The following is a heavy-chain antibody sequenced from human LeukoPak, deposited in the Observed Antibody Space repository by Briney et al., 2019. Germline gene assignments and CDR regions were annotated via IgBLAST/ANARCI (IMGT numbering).Heavy chain of an antibody. V-gene: IGHV3-23*01. D-gene: IGHD6-19*01. CDR2: ISGSGGGT. Sequence: PGGSLRLSCVASGFTFNTYAMSWVRQAAGKGLEWVSAISGSGGGTYYPDSVKGRFTISRDNSKHTLYLQMNSLRAEDTAVYYCAKERGRAVAGSPTDYWGQGTLVTVSS. CDR3: AKERGRAVAGSPTDY. CDR1: GFTFNTYA. J-gene: IGHJ4*02.